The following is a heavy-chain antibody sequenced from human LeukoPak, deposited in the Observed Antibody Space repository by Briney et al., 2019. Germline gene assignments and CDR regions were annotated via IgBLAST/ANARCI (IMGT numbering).Heavy chain of an antibody. V-gene: IGHV4-59*01. CDR2: IHYSGST. CDR1: GGSISSYY. D-gene: IGHD4-17*01. J-gene: IGHJ4*02. CDR3: SRDRYGDYAQ. Sequence: SETLSLTRTVSGGSISSYYWSWIRQPPGKGLEWIGYIHYSGSTNYNPSLESRVTISVDTSKNQFSLKLSSVTAADTAVYYCSRDRYGDYAQWGQGTLVTVSS.